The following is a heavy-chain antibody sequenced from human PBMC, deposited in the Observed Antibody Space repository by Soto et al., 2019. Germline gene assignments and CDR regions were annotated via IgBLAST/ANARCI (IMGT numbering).Heavy chain of an antibody. CDR3: ARGGFRFLAANWFGS. CDR2: IIHFFGTT. Sequence: SVKVSCKASGGTFTDYAFNWVRQAPGQGLEWMGGIIHFFGTTNFAQKFQGRVTITADASTSTAYMELSSLRFEDTAVYYCARGGFRFLAANWFGSWGQGTPVTVSS. CDR1: GGTFTDYA. J-gene: IGHJ5*01. V-gene: IGHV1-69*13. D-gene: IGHD3-3*01.